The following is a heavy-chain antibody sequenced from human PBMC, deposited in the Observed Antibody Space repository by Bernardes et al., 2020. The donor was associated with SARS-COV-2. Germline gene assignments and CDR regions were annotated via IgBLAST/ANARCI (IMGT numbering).Heavy chain of an antibody. D-gene: IGHD6-13*01. CDR2: IYTSGST. Sequence: SETLSLTCTVSGGSISSGSYYWSWIRQPAGKGLEWIGRIYTSGSTNYNPSLKSRVTISVDTSKNQFSLKLSSVTAADTAVYYCAREQQLGPNWFDPRGQGNLVTGSS. V-gene: IGHV4-61*02. CDR3: AREQQLGPNWFDP. J-gene: IGHJ5*02. CDR1: GGSISSGSYY.